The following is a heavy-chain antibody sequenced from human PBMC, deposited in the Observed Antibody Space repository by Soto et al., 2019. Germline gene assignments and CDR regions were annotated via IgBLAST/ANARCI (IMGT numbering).Heavy chain of an antibody. V-gene: IGHV4-39*01. Sequence: QLQLQESGPGLVKPSETLSLTCIVSGGSISRTGYYWGWIRQPPGKGREWIGNFYYSGSTYYNPSLKSRVAISVDTAKNQFSLKLSSVTAADTAVYYCASRHPRGYCSGGSCPDAFDIWGQGTMVTVSS. CDR1: GGSISRTGYY. CDR2: FYYSGST. CDR3: ASRHPRGYCSGGSCPDAFDI. D-gene: IGHD2-15*01. J-gene: IGHJ3*02.